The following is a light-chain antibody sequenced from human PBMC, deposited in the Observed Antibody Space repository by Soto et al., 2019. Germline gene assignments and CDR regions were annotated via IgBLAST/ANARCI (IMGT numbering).Light chain of an antibody. Sequence: EIVLTQSPATLSLSPGERGTLSCRASQSVGSSLAWYQQKPGQAPRLLIYDASNRATGTPARFSGSGSGTDFTLTISSLEPEDFAVYYCQQFSSYPLTFGGGTKVEIK. CDR3: QQFSSYPLT. CDR1: QSVGSS. V-gene: IGKV3-11*01. J-gene: IGKJ4*01. CDR2: DAS.